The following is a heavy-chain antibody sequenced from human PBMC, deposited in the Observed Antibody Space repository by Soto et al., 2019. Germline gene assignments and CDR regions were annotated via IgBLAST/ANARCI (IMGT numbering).Heavy chain of an antibody. Sequence: GGSLRLSCAGSGFMFSNFAMTWVRQAPGRGLEWVSTTRSNGEHTYYADSVKGRFTVSRDNSKNTLFLEMSSLRAEDTAIYYCAKDSKSVSVSAARVYGMDVWGQGTTVTVSS. CDR2: TRSNGEHT. D-gene: IGHD2-2*01. CDR1: GFMFSNFA. V-gene: IGHV3-23*01. CDR3: AKDSKSVSVSAARVYGMDV. J-gene: IGHJ6*02.